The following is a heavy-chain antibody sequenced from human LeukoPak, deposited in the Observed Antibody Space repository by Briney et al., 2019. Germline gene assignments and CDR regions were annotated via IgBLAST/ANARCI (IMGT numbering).Heavy chain of an antibody. CDR3: ARVATGGYSYGYNSKPSYYFDY. CDR1: GFTFSSYW. D-gene: IGHD5-18*01. CDR2: IKQDGSEK. J-gene: IGHJ4*02. Sequence: GGSLRLSCAASGFTFSSYWMHWVRQAPGKGLEWVANIKQDGSEKYYVDSVKGRFTISRDNAKNSLYLQMNSLRAEDTAVYYCARVATGGYSYGYNSKPSYYFDYWGQGTLVTVSS. V-gene: IGHV3-7*04.